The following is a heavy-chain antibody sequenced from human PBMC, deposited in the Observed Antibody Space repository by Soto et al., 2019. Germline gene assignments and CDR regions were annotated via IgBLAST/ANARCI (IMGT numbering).Heavy chain of an antibody. CDR1: GGTFSSYA. D-gene: IGHD4-17*01. V-gene: IGHV1-69*06. CDR3: ATYIFLITVVMPYGMDV. Sequence: SVKVSCKASGGTFSSYAISWVRQAPGQGLEWMGGIIPIFGTANYAQKFQGRVTITADKSTSTAYMELSSLRSEDTAVYYCATYIFLITVVMPYGMDVWGQGTTVTVSS. J-gene: IGHJ6*02. CDR2: IIPIFGTA.